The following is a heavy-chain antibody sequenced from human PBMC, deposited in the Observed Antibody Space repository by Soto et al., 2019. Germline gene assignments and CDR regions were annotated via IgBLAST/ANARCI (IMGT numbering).Heavy chain of an antibody. D-gene: IGHD3-3*01. CDR2: IDPSDSYT. CDR1: GYSFTSYW. Sequence: PGESLKISCKGSGYSFTSYWISWVRQMPGKGLEWMGRIDPSDSYTNYSPSFQGHVTISADKSISTAYLQWSSLKASDTAMYYCARHVRNLGARITIFGVVRFDAFDIWGQGTMVTVSS. V-gene: IGHV5-10-1*01. CDR3: ARHVRNLGARITIFGVVRFDAFDI. J-gene: IGHJ3*02.